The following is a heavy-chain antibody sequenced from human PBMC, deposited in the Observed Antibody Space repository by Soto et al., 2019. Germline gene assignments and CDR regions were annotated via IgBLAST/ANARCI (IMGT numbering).Heavy chain of an antibody. V-gene: IGHV3-11*06. J-gene: IGHJ5*02. Sequence: WGSLRLSCAGSGFTFCDSYMIFIRQAPGKGLEWLSYISPGSRYPAYADSVKGRFTISRDNAKRSLYLQMMSLTAEDTAIYYCVRGGGGGLFDPWGQGTMVPSPQ. D-gene: IGHD2-15*01. CDR3: VRGGGGGLFDP. CDR1: GFTFCDSY. CDR2: ISPGSRYP.